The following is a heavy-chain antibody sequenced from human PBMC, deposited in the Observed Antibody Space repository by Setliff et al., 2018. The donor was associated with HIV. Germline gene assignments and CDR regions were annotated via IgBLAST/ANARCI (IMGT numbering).Heavy chain of an antibody. CDR2: ISYDGSNK. Sequence: GGSLRLSCAASGFTFSSYGMHWVRQAPGKGLEWVAVISYDGSNKYYADSVKGRFTISRDNSKNTLYLQMNSLRAEDTAVYYCAKEVRIVVVPAATGPNWFDPWGQGTLVTVSS. J-gene: IGHJ5*02. D-gene: IGHD2-2*01. CDR1: GFTFSSYG. CDR3: AKEVRIVVVPAATGPNWFDP. V-gene: IGHV3-30*18.